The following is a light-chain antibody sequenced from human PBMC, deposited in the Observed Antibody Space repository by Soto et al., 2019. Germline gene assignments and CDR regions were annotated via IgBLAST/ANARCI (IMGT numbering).Light chain of an antibody. J-gene: IGLJ1*01. Sequence: QSALTQPASVSGSPGQSITISCTGTSSDVGGYNSVSWYQHHPGKAPKLMIYEVSNRPSGVSNRFSGSKSGNTASLTISGLQAEDEADYYCSSYTSSSTYVFGTGTKLTVL. CDR3: SSYTSSSTYV. CDR2: EVS. CDR1: SSDVGGYNS. V-gene: IGLV2-14*01.